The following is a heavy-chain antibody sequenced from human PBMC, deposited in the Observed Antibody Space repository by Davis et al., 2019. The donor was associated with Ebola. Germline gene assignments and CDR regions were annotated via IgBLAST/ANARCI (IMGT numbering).Heavy chain of an antibody. D-gene: IGHD6-13*01. J-gene: IGHJ4*02. CDR1: GFTFTSSA. Sequence: SVKVSCKASGFTFTSSAVQWVRQARGQRLEWIGWIVVGSGNTNYAQKFQERVTITRDMSTSTAYMELSSLRSEDTAVYYCAAVAAAGFALDYWGQGTLVTVSS. CDR2: IVVGSGNT. CDR3: AAVAAAGFALDY. V-gene: IGHV1-58*01.